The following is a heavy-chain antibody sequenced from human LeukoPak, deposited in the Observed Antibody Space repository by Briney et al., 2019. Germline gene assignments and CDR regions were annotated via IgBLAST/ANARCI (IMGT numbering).Heavy chain of an antibody. D-gene: IGHD1-26*01. CDR2: IKSKTDGGTT. Sequence: KPGGSLRLSCVASGFTFENYAMDWVRQAPGKGLEWVGRIKSKTDGGTTDYAAPVKGRFTISRDDSKNTLYLQMNSLKTEDTAVYYCTTGPIVGATRWGQGTLVTVSS. CDR3: TTGPIVGATR. J-gene: IGHJ4*02. V-gene: IGHV3-15*01. CDR1: GFTFENYA.